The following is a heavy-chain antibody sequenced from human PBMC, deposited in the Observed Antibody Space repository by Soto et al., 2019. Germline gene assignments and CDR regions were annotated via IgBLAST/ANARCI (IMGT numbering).Heavy chain of an antibody. CDR1: VFTLSSYG. CDR3: AKDTYSRGAFDI. V-gene: IGHV3-30*18. CDR2: ISYDGSNK. J-gene: IGHJ3*02. D-gene: IGHD2-21*01. Sequence: GGALILPCADSVFTLSSYGMEWVRQGPGKGLEWVAVISYDGSNKYYADSVKGRFTISRDNSKNTLYLQMNSLRAEDTAVYYCAKDTYSRGAFDIWGQGTMVTVSS.